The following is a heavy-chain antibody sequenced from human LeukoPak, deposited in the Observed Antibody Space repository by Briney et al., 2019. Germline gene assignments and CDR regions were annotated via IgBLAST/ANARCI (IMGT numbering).Heavy chain of an antibody. D-gene: IGHD1-26*01. CDR1: GGSLRRSSYY. J-gene: IGHJ4*02. CDR2: IYYSGST. CDR3: ARTSGSYRHFGY. V-gene: IGHV4-39*01. Sequence: SETLSLTCTFSGGSLRRSSYYWGWIRQPPGKGLEWLGSIYYSGSTYYNPSLKSRVTISVDTPKNQFSLKLSSVTAADTAVYYCARTSGSYRHFGYWGQGTLVSVSS.